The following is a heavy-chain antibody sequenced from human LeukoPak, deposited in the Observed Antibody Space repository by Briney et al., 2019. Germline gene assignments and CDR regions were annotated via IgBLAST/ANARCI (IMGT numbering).Heavy chain of an antibody. Sequence: GGSLRLSCAASGFTFSSYAMHWVRQAPGKGLEWVAVISYDGSNKYYADSVKGRFTISRDNSKNTLYLQMNSLRAEDTAVYYCARDNGNDAFDIWGQGTMVTVSS. CDR1: GFTFSSYA. CDR2: ISYDGSNK. V-gene: IGHV3-30*07. D-gene: IGHD1-14*01. CDR3: ARDNGNDAFDI. J-gene: IGHJ3*02.